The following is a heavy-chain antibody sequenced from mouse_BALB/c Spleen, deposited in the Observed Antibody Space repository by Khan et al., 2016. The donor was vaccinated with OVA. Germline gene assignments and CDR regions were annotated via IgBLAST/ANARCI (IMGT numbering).Heavy chain of an antibody. CDR3: ARGTFDY. J-gene: IGHJ3*01. D-gene: IGHD3-3*01. V-gene: IGHV1S135*01. CDR1: GYSFTSYY. CDR2: IDPFNGGT. Sequence: IQLVQSGPELMKPGASVNISCKASGYSFTSYYIHWVRQSHGKSLEWIGYIDPFNGGTDYNQKFKDKATLTVDKSSNTAYMHLSSLTSEDSAVYYCARGTFDYWGQGTLVTVSA.